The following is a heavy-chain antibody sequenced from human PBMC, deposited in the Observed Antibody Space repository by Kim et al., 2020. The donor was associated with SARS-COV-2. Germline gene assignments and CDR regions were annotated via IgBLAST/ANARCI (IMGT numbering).Heavy chain of an antibody. CDR3: AKSYYDSSGYYYYYYGMDV. V-gene: IGHV3-23*01. D-gene: IGHD3-22*01. CDR1: GFTFSSYA. CDR2: ISGSGGST. J-gene: IGHJ6*02. Sequence: GGSLRLSCAASGFTFSSYAMSWVRQAPGKGLEWVSAISGSGGSTYYADSVKGRFTISRDNSKNTLYLQMNSLRAEDTAVYYCAKSYYDSSGYYYYYYGMDVWGQGTTVTVSS.